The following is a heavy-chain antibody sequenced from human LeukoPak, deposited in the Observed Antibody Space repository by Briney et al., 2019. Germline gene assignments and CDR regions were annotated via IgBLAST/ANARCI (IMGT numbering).Heavy chain of an antibody. D-gene: IGHD2-2*02. J-gene: IGHJ5*02. CDR2: MNPNSGNT. CDR1: GYTFTSYD. V-gene: IGHV1-8*03. CDR3: ARSYQLLYHWFDP. Sequence: ASVKVSCKASGYTFTSYDINWVRQVTGQGLEWMGWMNPNSGNTGYAQKFQGRVTITRNTSISTAYMELSSLRSEDTAVYYCARSYQLLYHWFDPWGQGTLVTVSS.